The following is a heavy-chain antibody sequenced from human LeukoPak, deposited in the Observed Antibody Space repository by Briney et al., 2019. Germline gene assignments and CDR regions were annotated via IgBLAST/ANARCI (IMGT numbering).Heavy chain of an antibody. CDR2: IIPIFGTA. V-gene: IGHV1-69*13. J-gene: IGHJ6*02. CDR3: ARAESAAISYYYYGMDV. D-gene: IGHD2-2*01. CDR1: GGTFSSYA. Sequence: SVKVSCKASGGTFSSYAISWVRQAPGQGLEWMGGIIPIFGTANYEQKFQGRVTITADESTSTAYMELSSLRSEDTAVYYCARAESAAISYYYYGMDVWGQGTTVTVSS.